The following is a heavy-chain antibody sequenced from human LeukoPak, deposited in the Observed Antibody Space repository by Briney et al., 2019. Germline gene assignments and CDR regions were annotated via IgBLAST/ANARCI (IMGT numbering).Heavy chain of an antibody. Sequence: PGGSLRLSCAASGFTFSSYGMHWVRQAPGKGLEWVSSISSSSSYIYYADSVKGRFTISRDNAKNSLYLQMNSLRAEDTAVYYCARETPYCSSTSCSYYYYYYMDVWGKGTTVTVSS. D-gene: IGHD2-2*01. V-gene: IGHV3-21*01. CDR2: ISSSSSYI. CDR1: GFTFSSYG. J-gene: IGHJ6*03. CDR3: ARETPYCSSTSCSYYYYYYMDV.